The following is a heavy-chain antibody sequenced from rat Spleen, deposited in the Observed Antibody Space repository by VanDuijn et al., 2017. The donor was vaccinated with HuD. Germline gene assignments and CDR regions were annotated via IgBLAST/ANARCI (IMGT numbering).Heavy chain of an antibody. V-gene: IGHV2-45*01. Sequence: QVQLMESGPGLVQPSATLSLICTVSGFSLTSYNVHWVRQPPGKGLEWMGVIWRGGPTDYKSDLKSRLSISRDISKNQVFLKMESLQSEDTSTYYCARDMGAHWGQGVLVTVSS. D-gene: IGHD1-3*01. J-gene: IGHJ2*01. CDR2: IWRGGPT. CDR1: GFSLTSYN. CDR3: ARDMGAH.